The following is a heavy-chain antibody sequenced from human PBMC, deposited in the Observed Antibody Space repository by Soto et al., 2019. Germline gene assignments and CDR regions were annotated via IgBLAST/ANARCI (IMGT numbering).Heavy chain of an antibody. CDR3: ARGGDYYDFWSGRYYFDY. D-gene: IGHD3-3*01. CDR2: IYHSGST. J-gene: IGHJ4*02. Sequence: SETLSLTCAVSGGSISSSNWWSCVRQPPGKGLEWIGEIYHSGSTNYNPSLKSRVTISVDKSKNQFSLKLSSVTAADTAVYYCARGGDYYDFWSGRYYFDYWGQGTLVTVYS. CDR1: GGSISSSNW. V-gene: IGHV4-4*02.